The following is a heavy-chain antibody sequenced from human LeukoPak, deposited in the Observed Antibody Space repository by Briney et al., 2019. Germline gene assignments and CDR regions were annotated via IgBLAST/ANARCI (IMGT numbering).Heavy chain of an antibody. CDR1: GYTFTGYY. J-gene: IGHJ5*02. CDR3: ARDRVDTAMVFRFDP. CDR2: INPNSGGT. Sequence: ASVTVSCKASGYTFTGYYMHWVRQAPGQGLEWMGWINPNSGGTNYAQKFQGRVTMTRDTSISTAYMELSRLRSDDTAVYYCARDRVDTAMVFRFDPWGQGTLVTVSS. D-gene: IGHD5-18*01. V-gene: IGHV1-2*02.